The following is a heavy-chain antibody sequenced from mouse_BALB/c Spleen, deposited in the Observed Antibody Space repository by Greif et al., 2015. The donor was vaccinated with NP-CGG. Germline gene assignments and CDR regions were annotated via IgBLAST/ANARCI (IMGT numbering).Heavy chain of an antibody. Sequence: VHVKQSGPELVKPGASVKMSCKASGYTFTSYVMHWVKQKPGQGLEWIGYINPYNDGTKYNEKFKGKATPTSDKSSSTAYMELSSLTSEDSAVYYCARPSYYYFDYWGQGTTLTVSS. V-gene: IGHV1-14*01. D-gene: IGHD2-10*01. CDR1: GYTFTSYV. J-gene: IGHJ2*01. CDR3: ARPSYYYFDY. CDR2: INPYNDGT.